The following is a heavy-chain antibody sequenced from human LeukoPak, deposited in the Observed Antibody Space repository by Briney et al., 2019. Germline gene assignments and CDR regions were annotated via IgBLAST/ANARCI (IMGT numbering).Heavy chain of an antibody. J-gene: IGHJ4*02. Sequence: GGSLRLSCATSGFTFDDYAMHWVRQAPGKGLEWVSAISGSGGSTYYADSVKGRFTISRDNSKNTLYLQMNSLRAEDTAVYYCAKDRTAVAGTDFDYWGQGTLVTVSS. V-gene: IGHV3-23*01. CDR3: AKDRTAVAGTDFDY. CDR1: GFTFDDYA. D-gene: IGHD6-19*01. CDR2: ISGSGGST.